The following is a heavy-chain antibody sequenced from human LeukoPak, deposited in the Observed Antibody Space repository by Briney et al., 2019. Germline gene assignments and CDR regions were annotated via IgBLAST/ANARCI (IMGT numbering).Heavy chain of an antibody. D-gene: IGHD3-22*01. CDR3: ASSGVPYYYDSSGYYHSDY. J-gene: IGHJ4*02. CDR2: MNPSGGST. CDR1: GYTFTSYY. V-gene: IGHV1-46*01. Sequence: ASVKVSCKASGYTFTSYYMHWVRQAPGQGLEWMGIMNPSGGSTSYAQKFQGRVTMTRDTSTSTVYMELSSLRSEDTAVYYCASSGVPYYYDSSGYYHSDYWGQGTLVTVSS.